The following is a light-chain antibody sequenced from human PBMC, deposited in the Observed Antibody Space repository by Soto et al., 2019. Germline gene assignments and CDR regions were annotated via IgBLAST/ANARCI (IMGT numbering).Light chain of an antibody. CDR3: QQYNSYSLT. J-gene: IGKJ4*01. Sequence: DIQMTQSPSTLSASVGDRVTITCRASQSISSWLAWYQQKPGKAPKLLIYRASSLQSGVRSRFSGSGSGTEFTLTISSLQPDDFAPYYCQQYNSYSLTFGGGTKVEIK. CDR2: RAS. CDR1: QSISSW. V-gene: IGKV1-5*03.